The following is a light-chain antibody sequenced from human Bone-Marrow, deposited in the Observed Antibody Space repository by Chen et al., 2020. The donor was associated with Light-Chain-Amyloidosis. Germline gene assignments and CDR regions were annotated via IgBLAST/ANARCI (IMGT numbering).Light chain of an antibody. Sequence: SYVLTQPSSVPVAPGQPPTIAWGGNNIGSTSVHWYQQTPGQAPLLVVYDDSDRPSGIPERLSGSNSGNTATLTISRVEAGDEADYYCQVWDRSSDRPVFGGGTKLTVL. J-gene: IGLJ3*02. CDR2: DDS. CDR3: QVWDRSSDRPV. V-gene: IGLV3-21*02. CDR1: NIGSTS.